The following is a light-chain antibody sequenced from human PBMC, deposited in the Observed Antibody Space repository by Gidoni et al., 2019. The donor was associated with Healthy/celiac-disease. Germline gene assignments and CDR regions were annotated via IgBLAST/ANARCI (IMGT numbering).Light chain of an antibody. CDR2: SNN. V-gene: IGLV1-44*01. CDR3: AAWDDSLNCYVV. Sequence: QSVLTQPPSASGTPGQRVTISCSGSRSNIGSNTVHWYKQLPGTAPKLLIYSNNQRPSGVPDRFSGSKSGTSASLAISGLQSEDEADYYCAAWDDSLNCYVVFGGGTKLTVL. J-gene: IGLJ2*01. CDR1: RSNIGSNT.